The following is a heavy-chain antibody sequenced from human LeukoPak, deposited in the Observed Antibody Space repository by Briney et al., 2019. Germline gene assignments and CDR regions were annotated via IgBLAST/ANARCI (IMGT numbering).Heavy chain of an antibody. CDR1: GFTFSSYD. D-gene: IGHD6-13*01. J-gene: IGHJ4*02. CDR3: AKSHLYSSSPNYFDY. CDR2: IGTAGDT. V-gene: IGHV3-13*04. Sequence: PGGSLRLSCAASGFTFSSYDMHWVRQATGKGLEWVSAIGTAGDTYYPGSVKGRFTISRENAKNSLYLQMNSLRAEDTAVYYCAKSHLYSSSPNYFDYWGQGTLVTVSA.